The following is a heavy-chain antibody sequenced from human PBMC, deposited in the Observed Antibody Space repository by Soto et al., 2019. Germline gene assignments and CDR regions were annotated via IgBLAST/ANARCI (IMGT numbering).Heavy chain of an antibody. Sequence: EVQLVESGGGLVQPGGSPRLSCAASGLTFRNYWMHWVRQPPGKGLVWVSRINSDGSTTNYADSVKGRFTISRDNAKNTLYLQMSSLRAEDTAVYYCARESTSGYYRTPTGAFDIWGQGTMVTVSS. CDR3: ARESTSGYYRTPTGAFDI. J-gene: IGHJ3*02. V-gene: IGHV3-74*01. CDR1: GLTFRNYW. D-gene: IGHD3-22*01. CDR2: INSDGSTT.